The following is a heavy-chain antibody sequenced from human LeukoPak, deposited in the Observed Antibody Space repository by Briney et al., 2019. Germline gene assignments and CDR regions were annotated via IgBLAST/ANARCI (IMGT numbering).Heavy chain of an antibody. CDR1: GFTFDDYG. CDR2: INWNGGST. D-gene: IGHD6-13*01. Sequence: GGSLRLSCAASGFTFDDYGMSWVRQAPGKGLEWVSGINWNGGSTGYADSVKGRFTISRDNAKNSLYLQMNSLRAEDTALYYCASPFIAAAGMGAFDIWGQGTMVPVSS. V-gene: IGHV3-20*04. J-gene: IGHJ3*02. CDR3: ASPFIAAAGMGAFDI.